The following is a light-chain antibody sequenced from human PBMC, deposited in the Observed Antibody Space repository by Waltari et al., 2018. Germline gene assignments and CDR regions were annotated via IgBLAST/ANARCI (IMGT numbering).Light chain of an antibody. CDR3: QQYYSTCQ. V-gene: IGKV4-1*01. CDR1: QIVLHSSNNKNY. CDR2: WAS. J-gene: IGKJ1*01. Sequence: DIVMTQSPDSLAVSLGERATIHCKSSQIVLHSSNNKNYLAWYQQKPGQPPKLLIYWASTRESGVPDRFSGSGSGTDFTLTISSLQAEDVAVYYCQQYYSTCQFGQGTKVEIK.